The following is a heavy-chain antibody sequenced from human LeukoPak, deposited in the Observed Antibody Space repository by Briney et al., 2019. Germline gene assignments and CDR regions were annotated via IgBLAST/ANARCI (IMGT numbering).Heavy chain of an antibody. D-gene: IGHD2-2*01. CDR3: AREGRYCSSTSCYYNYFDY. V-gene: IGHV1-2*02. Sequence: ASVKVSCKASGYTFIGYYMHWVRQAPGQGLEWMGWINPNSGGTNYAQKFQGRVTMTRDTSISTAYMELSRLRSDDTAVYYCAREGRYCSSTSCYYNYFDYWGQGTLVTVSS. CDR2: INPNSGGT. CDR1: GYTFIGYY. J-gene: IGHJ4*02.